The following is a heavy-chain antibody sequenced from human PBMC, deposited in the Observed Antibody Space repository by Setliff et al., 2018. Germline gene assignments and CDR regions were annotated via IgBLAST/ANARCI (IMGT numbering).Heavy chain of an antibody. CDR3: ARDTGGLSTAPSSSHRSYMDV. V-gene: IGHV4-31*03. J-gene: IGHJ6*03. Sequence: SETLSLTCNVSGASITSTGGYWSWIRQPPGRGLEWIGYIYYSGTTSYNPSFKSRVFISLDTSKNQLSLKLYSVTAADAAVYYCARDTGGLSTAPSSSHRSYMDVWGKGTTVTVS. CDR1: GASITSTGGY. D-gene: IGHD3-10*01. CDR2: IYYSGTT.